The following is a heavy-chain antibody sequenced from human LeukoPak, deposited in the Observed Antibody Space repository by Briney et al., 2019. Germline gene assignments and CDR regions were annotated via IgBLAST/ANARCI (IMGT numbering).Heavy chain of an antibody. D-gene: IGHD6-19*01. CDR3: ARRRSGWLDY. Sequence: SETLSLTCGVYGGSFSGYYWSWIRQPPGKGLEWIGEINQSGGTNYNPSLKSRVTISVDRSKNHFSLRLSSVTAADTAVYYCARRRSGWLDYWGQGILVTVSS. V-gene: IGHV4-34*01. CDR2: INQSGGT. CDR1: GGSFSGYY. J-gene: IGHJ4*02.